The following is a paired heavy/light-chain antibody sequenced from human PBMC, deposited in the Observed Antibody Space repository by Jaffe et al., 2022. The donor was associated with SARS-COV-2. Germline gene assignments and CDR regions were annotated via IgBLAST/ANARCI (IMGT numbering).Light chain of an antibody. CDR2: GAS. CDR3: QQYGSSP. CDR1: QSVSSSY. J-gene: IGKJ4*01. Sequence: EIVLTQSPGTLSLSPGERATLSCRASQSVSSSYLAWYQQKPGQAPRLLIYGASSRATGIPDRFSGSGSGTDFTLTISRLEPEDFAVYYCQQYGSSPFGGGTKVEIK. V-gene: IGKV3-20*01.
Heavy chain of an antibody. Sequence: QVQLVQSGAEVKKPGASVKVSCKASGYTFTSYGISWVRQAPGQGLEWMGWINTYNGNTNYAQKLQGRVTMTTDTSTSTAYMELRSLRSDDTAVYYCARGRYFDWLSYHYYYMDVWGKGTTVTVSS. J-gene: IGHJ6*03. D-gene: IGHD3-9*01. CDR2: INTYNGNT. CDR1: GYTFTSYG. V-gene: IGHV1-18*01. CDR3: ARGRYFDWLSYHYYYMDV.